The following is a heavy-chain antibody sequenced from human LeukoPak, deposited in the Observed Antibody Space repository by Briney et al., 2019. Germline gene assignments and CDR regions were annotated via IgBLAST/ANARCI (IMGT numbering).Heavy chain of an antibody. D-gene: IGHD6-19*01. CDR3: ASAVTGYSSGWAPFDY. Sequence: ASVEVSCKASGYTFTSYAMHWVRQAPGQRLEWMGWINAGNGNTKYSQKFQGRVTITRDTSASTAYMELSSLRSEDTAVYYCASAVTGYSSGWAPFDYWGQGTLVTVSS. V-gene: IGHV1-3*01. J-gene: IGHJ4*02. CDR2: INAGNGNT. CDR1: GYTFTSYA.